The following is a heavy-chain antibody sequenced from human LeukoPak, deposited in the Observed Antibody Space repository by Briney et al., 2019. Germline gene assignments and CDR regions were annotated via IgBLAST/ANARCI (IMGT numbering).Heavy chain of an antibody. CDR1: GYSFTGNY. Sequence: ASVKVTCKTSGYSFTGNYMHWVRHAPGQGLEWMGWIKPKIGGTNYPQKFQGRVPMTTATSVGTAYMELSSLASDDTAVYYCERRGAYFDYWGQGTLVTVSS. CDR2: IKPKIGGT. CDR3: ERRGAYFDY. V-gene: IGHV1-2*02. J-gene: IGHJ4*02.